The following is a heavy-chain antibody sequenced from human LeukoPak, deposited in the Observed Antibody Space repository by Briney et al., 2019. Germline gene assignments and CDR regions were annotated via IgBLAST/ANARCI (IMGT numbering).Heavy chain of an antibody. J-gene: IGHJ4*02. CDR3: AGKLPGATYYFDS. D-gene: IGHD2-21*01. Sequence: PGGSLRLSCVASDFTFSTYDMTWVRQAPGKGLEWVSSISDSGRYIFTADSMRGRFTISRDNSANTLYLQMYSLQVDDTATYFCAGKLPGATYYFDSWGQGTLVTVSS. CDR2: ISDSGRYI. CDR1: DFTFSTYD. V-gene: IGHV3-23*01.